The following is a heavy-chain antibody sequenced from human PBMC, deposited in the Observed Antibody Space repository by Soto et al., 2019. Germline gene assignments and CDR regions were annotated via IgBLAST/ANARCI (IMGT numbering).Heavy chain of an antibody. J-gene: IGHJ2*01. CDR2: IYYSGST. Sequence: SETLSLTCTVSGGSISSGGYYWSWIRQHPGKGLEWIGYIYYSGSTYYNPSLRSRVTISVDTSKNQFSLKLSSVTAADTAVYYCARDPRSGWYRYFDLWGRGTLVTVSS. D-gene: IGHD6-19*01. CDR1: GGSISSGGYY. V-gene: IGHV4-31*03. CDR3: ARDPRSGWYRYFDL.